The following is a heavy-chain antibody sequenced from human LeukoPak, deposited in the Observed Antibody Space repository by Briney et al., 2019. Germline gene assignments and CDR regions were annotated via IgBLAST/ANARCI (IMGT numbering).Heavy chain of an antibody. CDR2: IIPILGIA. Sequence: SVQVSCKASGGTFSSYAISWVRQAPGQGLEWMGRIIPILGIASYAQKFQGRVTITADKSTSTAYMELSSLRSEDTAVYYCARDNTDVDTAPFDYWGQGTLVTVSS. V-gene: IGHV1-69*04. J-gene: IGHJ4*02. D-gene: IGHD5-18*01. CDR1: GGTFSSYA. CDR3: ARDNTDVDTAPFDY.